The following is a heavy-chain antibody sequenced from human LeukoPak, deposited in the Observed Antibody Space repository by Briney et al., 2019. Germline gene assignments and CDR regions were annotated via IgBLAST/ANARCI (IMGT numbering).Heavy chain of an antibody. CDR2: IYYSGST. Sequence: SETLSLTCTVSGGSISSGGYYWRWLPQHPGKGLEGIGYIYYSGSTYYNPSLKSRVTISVDTSENQFSLKLSSVTAADTAVYYCARERSGSYAFDPWGQGTLVTVSS. D-gene: IGHD1-26*01. CDR3: ARERSGSYAFDP. J-gene: IGHJ5*02. CDR1: GGSISSGGYY. V-gene: IGHV4-31*03.